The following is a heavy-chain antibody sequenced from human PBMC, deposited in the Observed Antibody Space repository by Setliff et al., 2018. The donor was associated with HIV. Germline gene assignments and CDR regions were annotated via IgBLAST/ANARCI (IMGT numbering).Heavy chain of an antibody. CDR1: GGSISSGGYY. Sequence: SETLSLTCTVSGGSISSGGYYWSWIRQHPGKGLEWIGYIYYSGSTYYNPYLKSRVTISVDTSKNQFSLKLSSVTAADTAVYYCAREVASAAAGTVDYWGQGTLVTVSS. D-gene: IGHD6-13*01. V-gene: IGHV4-31*03. CDR3: AREVASAAAGTVDY. CDR2: IYYSGST. J-gene: IGHJ4*02.